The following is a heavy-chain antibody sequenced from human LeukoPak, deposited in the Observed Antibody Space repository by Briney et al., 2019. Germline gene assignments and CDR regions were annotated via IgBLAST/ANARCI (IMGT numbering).Heavy chain of an antibody. CDR3: AKDPNPAYYDFWSGSAYDY. CDR2: ISDDETYK. V-gene: IGHV3-30-3*01. CDR1: GFTFNSYS. J-gene: IGHJ4*02. Sequence: PGGSLRLSCAASGFTFNSYSMHWVRQAPGKGLEWVTAISDDETYKFYADSVKGRFTISRDNSKNTLYLQMNSLRAEDTAVYYCAKDPNPAYYDFWSGSAYDYWGQGTLVTVSS. D-gene: IGHD3-3*01.